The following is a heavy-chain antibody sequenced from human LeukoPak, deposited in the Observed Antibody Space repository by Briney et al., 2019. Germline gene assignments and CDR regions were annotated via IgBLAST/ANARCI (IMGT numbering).Heavy chain of an antibody. CDR1: GGSISSYY. CDR3: ASTNYFDSSGYYYYFDY. Sequence: QASETLSLTCTVSGGSISSYYWSWIRQPPGKGLEWIGYIYYSGSTNYNPSLKSRVTISVDTSKNQFSLKLSSVTAADTAVYYCASTNYFDSSGYYYYFDYWGQGTLVTVSS. V-gene: IGHV4-59*01. D-gene: IGHD3-22*01. CDR2: IYYSGST. J-gene: IGHJ4*02.